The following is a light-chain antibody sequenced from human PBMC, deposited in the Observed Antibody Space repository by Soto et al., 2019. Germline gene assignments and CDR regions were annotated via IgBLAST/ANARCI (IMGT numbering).Light chain of an antibody. J-gene: IGKJ3*01. CDR2: GAS. Sequence: EIVLTQSPGTLSLSPGERATLSCRASQSVSSSYLAWYQQKPGQAPRLLIYGASSRATGIPDRFSGSGSGTDFTLTISRLEPEDFAVYYCQQYGSSFTFGPGTKADIK. V-gene: IGKV3-20*01. CDR3: QQYGSSFT. CDR1: QSVSSSY.